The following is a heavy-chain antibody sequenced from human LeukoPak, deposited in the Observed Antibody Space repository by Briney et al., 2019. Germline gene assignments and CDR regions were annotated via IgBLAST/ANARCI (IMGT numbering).Heavy chain of an antibody. CDR1: GFIFSSYS. Sequence: PGGSLRLSCAASGFIFSSYSMNWVRQAPGKGLEWVSSISSDSSYIYYADSVKGRFTISRDNAKNSLYLQMNSLRAEDTAVYYCARDLRTRAGVYYYYYYMDVWGKGTTVTVSS. CDR2: ISSDSSYI. V-gene: IGHV3-21*01. CDR3: ARDLRTRAGVYYYYYYMDV. D-gene: IGHD3-10*01. J-gene: IGHJ6*03.